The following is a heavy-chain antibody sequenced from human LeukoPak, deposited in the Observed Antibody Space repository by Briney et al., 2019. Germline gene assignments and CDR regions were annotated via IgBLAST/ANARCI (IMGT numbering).Heavy chain of an antibody. CDR2: INHSGST. Sequence: SETLSLTCAVYGGSFSGYYWSWIRQPPGKGLEWIWEINHSGSTNYNPSLKSRVTISVDTSKNRFSLTLSSVTAADTAVYHCARATAYCGGDCYVNWAYYFDYWGQGTLVTVSS. D-gene: IGHD2-21*02. CDR1: GGSFSGYY. J-gene: IGHJ4*02. V-gene: IGHV4-34*01. CDR3: ARATAYCGGDCYVNWAYYFDY.